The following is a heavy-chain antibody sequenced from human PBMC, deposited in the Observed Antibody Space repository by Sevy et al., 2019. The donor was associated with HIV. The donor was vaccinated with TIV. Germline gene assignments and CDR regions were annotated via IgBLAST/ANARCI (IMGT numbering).Heavy chain of an antibody. CDR2: INANNGGT. Sequence: ASVKVSCKSSGYTFTGYYMHWVRQAPGQGLEWMGWINANNGGTNYAQRFQGRVTMTRDTSITTAYMELSRLTSDDTAVYYGTRQHSSASDIWGQGTVVTVS. CDR3: TRQHSSASDI. CDR1: GYTFTGYY. J-gene: IGHJ3*02. D-gene: IGHD2-21*01. V-gene: IGHV1-2*02.